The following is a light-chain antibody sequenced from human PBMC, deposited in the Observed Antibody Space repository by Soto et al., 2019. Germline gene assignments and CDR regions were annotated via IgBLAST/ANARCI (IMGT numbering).Light chain of an antibody. Sequence: EIVLTQSPATLSLSPGERATLSCRASQSVSDYLAWYQQKPGQAPRLLIYDASNRATGIPARFSGSGSGTDFTLTISSLEPEDFAVYYCQQYGSSPLTFGQGTRLEIK. CDR3: QQYGSSPLT. J-gene: IGKJ5*01. V-gene: IGKV3-11*01. CDR1: QSVSDY. CDR2: DAS.